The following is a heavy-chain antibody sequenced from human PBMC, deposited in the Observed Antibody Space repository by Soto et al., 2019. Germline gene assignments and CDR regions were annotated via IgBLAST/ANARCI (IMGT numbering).Heavy chain of an antibody. CDR1: GFTFRSYW. CDR3: ARGRAAAPLCFDY. J-gene: IGHJ4*02. Sequence: GGSLRLSCPASGFTFRSYWMHWVRQAPGKGLVWVSRINSDGSSTTYADSVKGRFTISRDNAKNQLYLQMNSLRAEDTAVYYCARGRAAAPLCFDYWGQGTLFTVS. CDR2: INSDGSST. D-gene: IGHD6-13*01. V-gene: IGHV3-74*01.